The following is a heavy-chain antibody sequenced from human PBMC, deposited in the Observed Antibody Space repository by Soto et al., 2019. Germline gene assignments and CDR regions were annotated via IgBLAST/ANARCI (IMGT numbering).Heavy chain of an antibody. V-gene: IGHV4-34*01. CDR2: INQSGGT. Sequence: QVQLQQWGAGLLKPSETLSLTCAVYGGSFRGYYWSWIRQPPGKGLEWIGEINQSGGTNYNPSLKSRVTIAVDTSKNQFSLKLSSVTAADTAVYYCARTYSSSCSPFDYWGQGTLVTVSS. D-gene: IGHD6-13*01. CDR1: GGSFRGYY. CDR3: ARTYSSSCSPFDY. J-gene: IGHJ4*02.